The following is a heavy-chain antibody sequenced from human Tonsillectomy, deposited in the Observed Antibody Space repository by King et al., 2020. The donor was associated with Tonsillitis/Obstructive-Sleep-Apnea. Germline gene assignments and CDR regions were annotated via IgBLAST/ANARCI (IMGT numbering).Heavy chain of an antibody. V-gene: IGHV7-4-1*02. CDR1: GYTFTNYA. D-gene: IGHD2-2*02. J-gene: IGHJ2*01. Sequence: VQLVESGSELKKPGASVQVSCKASGYTFTNYAMNWVRQAPGQGLEWMGWINTNTGNPTYAQGFTGRFVFSLDTSVSTAYLQISSLKAEDTAVYYCARDQGWVPAAIGSGLDWYFDLWGRGTLVTVSS. CDR2: INTNTGNP. CDR3: ARDQGWVPAAIGSGLDWYFDL.